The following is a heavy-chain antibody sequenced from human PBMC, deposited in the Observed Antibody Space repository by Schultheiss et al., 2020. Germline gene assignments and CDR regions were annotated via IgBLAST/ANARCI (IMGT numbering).Heavy chain of an antibody. CDR3: ARGRNWAVKY. J-gene: IGHJ4*02. Sequence: GSLRLSCAASGFTFSNSDMNWVHQAPGKGLEWIGEIYHSGSTNYNPSLKSRVTISVDTSKNQFSLKLSSVTAADTAVYYCARGRNWAVKYWGQGTLVTVSS. D-gene: IGHD2/OR15-2a*01. CDR2: IYHSGST. V-gene: IGHV4-4*02. CDR1: GFTFSNSDM.